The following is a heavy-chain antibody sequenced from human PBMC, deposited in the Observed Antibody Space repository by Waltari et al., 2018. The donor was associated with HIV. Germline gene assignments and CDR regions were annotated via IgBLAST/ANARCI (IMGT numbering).Heavy chain of an antibody. Sequence: QVQLQESGTGLVKPSETLSLTCTVSGYSISSGHYWGWIRQPPGKGLEWIGSISHSGTTYYSPSLKSRLTISVDTSKNQFSLKLSSVTAADTAVYYCARDRGCSGGSCYYDYWGQGTLVTVSS. V-gene: IGHV4-38-2*02. D-gene: IGHD2-15*01. CDR3: ARDRGCSGGSCYYDY. J-gene: IGHJ4*02. CDR2: ISHSGTT. CDR1: GYSISSGHY.